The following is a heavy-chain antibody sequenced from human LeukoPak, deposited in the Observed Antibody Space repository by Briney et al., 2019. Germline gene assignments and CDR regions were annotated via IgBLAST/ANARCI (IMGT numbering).Heavy chain of an antibody. CDR2: ISWNSGSI. CDR3: AKDKLWGSSGVYFDY. V-gene: IGHV3-9*01. D-gene: IGHD6-6*01. J-gene: IGHJ4*02. Sequence: PGGSLRLSCAASGFTFDDYAMHWVRQAPGKGLEWVSGISWNSGSIGYADSVKGRFTISRDNAKNSLYLQMNSLRAEDTALYYCAKDKLWGSSGVYFDYWGQGTLVTVSS. CDR1: GFTFDDYA.